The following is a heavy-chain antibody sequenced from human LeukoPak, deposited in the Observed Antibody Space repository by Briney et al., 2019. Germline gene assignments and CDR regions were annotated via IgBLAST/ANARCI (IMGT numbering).Heavy chain of an antibody. J-gene: IGHJ4*02. Sequence: SETLSLTCSISDDSINNDRYFWAWIRQPPGKGLEWIASINYSGRTYYNPSLNSRLIISVDTAKRQFSLKLTSVTAADTALYFCARDIDDVGALFDFWGQGTLVTVSS. CDR3: ARDIDDVGALFDF. D-gene: IGHD1-26*01. CDR2: INYSGRT. CDR1: DDSINNDRYF. V-gene: IGHV4-39*07.